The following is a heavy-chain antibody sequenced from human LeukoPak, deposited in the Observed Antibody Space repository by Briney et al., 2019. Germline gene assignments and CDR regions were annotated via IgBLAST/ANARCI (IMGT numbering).Heavy chain of an antibody. D-gene: IGHD4-17*01. CDR3: AKDVDYGVYYFDY. V-gene: IGHV3-23*01. J-gene: IGHJ4*02. CDR2: ISGSGGST. CDR1: GVNFSSYA. Sequence: GGSLRLSCAASGVNFSSYAMSWVRQAPGKGLEWVSAISGSGGSTYYADSVKGRFTISRDNSKNTLYLQMNSLRAEDTAVYYCAKDVDYGVYYFDYWGQGTLVTVSS.